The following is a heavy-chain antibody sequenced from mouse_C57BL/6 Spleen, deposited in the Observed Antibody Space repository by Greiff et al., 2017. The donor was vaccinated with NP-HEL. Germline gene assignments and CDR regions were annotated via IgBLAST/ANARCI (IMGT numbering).Heavy chain of an antibody. CDR2: ISSGSSTI. CDR1: GFTFSDYG. Sequence: EVKLVESGGGLVKPGGSLKLSCAASGFTFSDYGMHWVRQAPEKGLEWVAYISSGSSTIYYADTVKGRFTISRDNAKNTLFLQMTSLRSEDTAMYYCAKGGYYDSFDYWGQGTTLTVSS. V-gene: IGHV5-17*01. D-gene: IGHD2-4*01. J-gene: IGHJ2*01. CDR3: AKGGYYDSFDY.